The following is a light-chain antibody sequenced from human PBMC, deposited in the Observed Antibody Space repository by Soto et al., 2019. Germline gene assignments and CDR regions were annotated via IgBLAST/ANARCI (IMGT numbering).Light chain of an antibody. CDR1: QSVSSNY. CDR2: GAS. J-gene: IGKJ5*01. CDR3: QQYGSSPPDT. Sequence: EIVLTQSPGTLSLSPGERATLSCRASQSVSSNYLAWYQQKPGQAXXRVLYGASSRATGIPDRFSGSGSGTDFTLTISRLEPEDFAVYYCQQYGSSPPDTFGQGTRLEI. V-gene: IGKV3-20*01.